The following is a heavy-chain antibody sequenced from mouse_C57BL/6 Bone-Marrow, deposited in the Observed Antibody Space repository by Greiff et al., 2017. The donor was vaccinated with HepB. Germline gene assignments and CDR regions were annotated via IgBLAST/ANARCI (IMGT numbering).Heavy chain of an antibody. V-gene: IGHV5-12*01. CDR3: ARRGHDGYLNFDV. CDR1: GFTFSDYY. Sequence: EVQGVESGGGLVQPGGSLKLSCAASGFTFSDYYMYWVRQTPEKRLEWVAYISNGGGSTYYPDTVKGRFTISRDNAKNTLYLQMSRLKSEDTAMYYCARRGHDGYLNFDVWGTGTTVTVSS. CDR2: ISNGGGST. J-gene: IGHJ1*03. D-gene: IGHD2-3*01.